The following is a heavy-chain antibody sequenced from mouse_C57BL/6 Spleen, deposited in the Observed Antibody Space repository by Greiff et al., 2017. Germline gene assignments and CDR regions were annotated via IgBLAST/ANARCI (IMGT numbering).Heavy chain of an antibody. J-gene: IGHJ3*01. CDR1: GYTFTDYY. Sequence: EVQGVESGPVLVKPGASVKMSCKASGYTFTDYYMNWVKQSHGKSLEWIGVINPYNGGTSYNQKFKGKATLTVDKSSSTAYMELNSLTSEDSAVYYCARGGNYDAYWGQGTLVTVSA. D-gene: IGHD2-1*01. V-gene: IGHV1-19*01. CDR2: INPYNGGT. CDR3: ARGGNYDAY.